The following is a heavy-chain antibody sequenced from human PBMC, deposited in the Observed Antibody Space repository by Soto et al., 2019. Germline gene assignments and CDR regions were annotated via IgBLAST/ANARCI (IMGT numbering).Heavy chain of an antibody. CDR2: ISATTTYK. D-gene: IGHD1-1*01. CDR3: ARGGTSKSGHLWYFDL. CDR1: GFTFDSYT. V-gene: IGHV3-21*01. Sequence: PGGSLIISCTASGFTFDSYTMNWLRQAPGRGLEWVSSISATTTYKYYADSVKGRLIISRDNARNSLYLQTNSLRAEDTAVYYCARGGTSKSGHLWYFDLWGRGTLVTVSS. J-gene: IGHJ2*01.